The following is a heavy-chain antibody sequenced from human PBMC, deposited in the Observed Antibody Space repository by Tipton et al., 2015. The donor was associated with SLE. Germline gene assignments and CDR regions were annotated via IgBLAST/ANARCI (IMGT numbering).Heavy chain of an antibody. D-gene: IGHD3/OR15-3a*01. Sequence: TLSLTCTVSGGSISSHYWSWIRQPPGKGLEWIGNIYYSGNTNYNPSLKSRVTISVDTSKNQFSLKLRSVTAADTAFYYCARVGFYDFPVAFDIGGQGTKVTVSS. CDR1: GGSISSHY. J-gene: IGHJ3*02. CDR3: ARVGFYDFPVAFDI. CDR2: IYYSGNT. V-gene: IGHV4-59*11.